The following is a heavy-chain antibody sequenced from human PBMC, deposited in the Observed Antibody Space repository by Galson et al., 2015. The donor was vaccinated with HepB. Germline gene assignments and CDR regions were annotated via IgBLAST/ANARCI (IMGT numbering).Heavy chain of an antibody. V-gene: IGHV1-69*13. J-gene: IGHJ6*02. Sequence: SVKVSCKASGGTFSSYAISWVRQAPGQGLEWMGGIIPIFGTANYAQKFQGRVTITADESTSTAYMELSSLRSEDTAVYYCARDEDIVVVPAAPYYYYYGMDVWGQGTTVTVSS. CDR3: ARDEDIVVVPAAPYYYYYGMDV. D-gene: IGHD2-2*01. CDR1: GGTFSSYA. CDR2: IIPIFGTA.